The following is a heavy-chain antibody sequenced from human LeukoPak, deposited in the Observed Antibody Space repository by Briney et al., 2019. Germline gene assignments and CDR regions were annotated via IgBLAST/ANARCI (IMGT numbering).Heavy chain of an antibody. J-gene: IGHJ4*02. CDR1: GGSISSSSYY. D-gene: IGHD3-10*01. CDR3: ARSPLQPPGDYFDY. CDR2: IYYSGST. Sequence: PSETLSLTCTVSGGSISSSSYYWGWIRQPPGKGLEWVGSIYYSGSTYYSPSLKSRVTISVDTSKNQFSLKLSSVTAADTAVYYCARSPLQPPGDYFDYWGQGTLVTVSS. V-gene: IGHV4-39*07.